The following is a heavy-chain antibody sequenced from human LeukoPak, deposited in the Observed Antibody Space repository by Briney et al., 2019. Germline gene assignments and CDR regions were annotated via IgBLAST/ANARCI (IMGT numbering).Heavy chain of an antibody. CDR1: GFTFSSYW. V-gene: IGHV3-7*01. D-gene: IGHD3-3*01. J-gene: IGHJ5*02. Sequence: GGSLRLSCAASGFTFSSYWMSWVRQAPGKGLEWVANIKQDGSEKYYVDSVKGRFTISGDNAKNSLYLQMNSLRAEDTAVYYCARNLRFLEWLYNWFDPWGQGTLVTVSS. CDR3: ARNLRFLEWLYNWFDP. CDR2: IKQDGSEK.